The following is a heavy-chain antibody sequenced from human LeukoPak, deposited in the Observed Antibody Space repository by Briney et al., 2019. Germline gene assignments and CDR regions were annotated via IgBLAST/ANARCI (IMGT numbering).Heavy chain of an antibody. Sequence: GGSLRLSCAASGFTFSSYAMSWVRQAPGKGLEWVAVISYDGSNKYYADSVKGRFTISRDNSKNTLYLQMNSLRAEDTAVYYCAKGGPYGSGRDFDYWGQGTLVTVSS. CDR3: AKGGPYGSGRDFDY. D-gene: IGHD3-10*01. CDR1: GFTFSSYA. V-gene: IGHV3-30*18. J-gene: IGHJ4*02. CDR2: ISYDGSNK.